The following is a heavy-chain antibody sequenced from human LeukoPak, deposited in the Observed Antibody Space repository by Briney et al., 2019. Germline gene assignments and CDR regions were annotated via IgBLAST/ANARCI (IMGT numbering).Heavy chain of an antibody. CDR3: ARIRSSWYGYFDY. CDR1: GFTFSSYA. J-gene: IGHJ4*02. Sequence: GSLRLSCAASGFTFSSYAMHWVRQAPGKGLEWVAVISYDGSNKYYADSVKGRFTISRDNSKNTLYLQMNSLRAEDTAVYYCARIRSSWYGYFDYWGQGTLVTVSS. CDR2: ISYDGSNK. V-gene: IGHV3-30-3*01. D-gene: IGHD6-13*01.